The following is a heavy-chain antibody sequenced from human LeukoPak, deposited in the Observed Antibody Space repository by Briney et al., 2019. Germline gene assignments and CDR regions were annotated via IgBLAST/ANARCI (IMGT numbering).Heavy chain of an antibody. CDR3: ARSPDNYYYHYMDV. CDR2: ISSDSSYI. D-gene: IGHD5-24*01. V-gene: IGHV3-21*01. Sequence: GGSLRLSCATSGFTFSTYTMNWVRQAPGKGLEWVSSISSDSSYIYYADSLKGRFTVSRDNANNSLFLQMNSLRAGDTAVYYCARSPDNYYYHYMDVWGKGTTVTVSS. J-gene: IGHJ6*03. CDR1: GFTFSTYT.